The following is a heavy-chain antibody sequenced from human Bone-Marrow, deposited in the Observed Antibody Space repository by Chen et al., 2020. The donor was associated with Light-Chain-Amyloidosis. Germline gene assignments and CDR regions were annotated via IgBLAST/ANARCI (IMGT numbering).Heavy chain of an antibody. CDR3: ARRRDGYNFDY. D-gene: IGHD5-12*01. CDR1: W. J-gene: IGHJ4*02. CDR2: IYPDDSDA. Sequence: WIGWVRQMPGKGLEWMGVIYPDDSDASYSPSFEGQVTISADKSITTAYLQWRSLKASDTAMYYCARRRDGYNFDYWGQGTLVTVSS. V-gene: IGHV5-51*01.